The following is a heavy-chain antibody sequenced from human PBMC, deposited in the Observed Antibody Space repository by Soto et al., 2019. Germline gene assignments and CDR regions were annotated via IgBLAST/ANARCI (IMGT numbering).Heavy chain of an antibody. Sequence: PGGSLRLSCAASGFTFSSYSMNWVRQAPGKGLEWVSYISSGTTIYYADSVKGRFTISRDNAKNSLYLQMNSLRDEDTAVYYCARGGGLRGFDYWGQGTLVTVSS. J-gene: IGHJ4*02. V-gene: IGHV3-48*02. CDR3: ARGGGLRGFDY. D-gene: IGHD2-15*01. CDR2: ISSGTTI. CDR1: GFTFSSYS.